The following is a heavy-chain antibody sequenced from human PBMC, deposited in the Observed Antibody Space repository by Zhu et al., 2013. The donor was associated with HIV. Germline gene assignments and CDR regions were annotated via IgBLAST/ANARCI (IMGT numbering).Heavy chain of an antibody. J-gene: IGHJ5*02. V-gene: IGHV1-2*02. Sequence: QVQPVQSGADVKRPGASVRVSCRASGNILTGYYIHWLRQAPGQGLEWMGWINANNGVTHYAQRFQGRVTVTADTSVSTAYMELSSLRSDDTGVYYCAREPGRGDWFDPWGQGTLVTVSS. CDR2: INANNGVT. D-gene: IGHD1-26*01. CDR3: AREPGRGDWFDP. CDR1: GNILTGYY.